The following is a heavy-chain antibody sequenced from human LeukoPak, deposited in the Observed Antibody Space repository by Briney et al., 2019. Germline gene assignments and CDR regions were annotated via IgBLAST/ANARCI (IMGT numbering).Heavy chain of an antibody. CDR1: GFTFSSYS. CDR3: ARVLGYSGSWYYYGMDV. Sequence: GGSLRLSCAASGFTFSSYSMNWVRQAPGKGLEWVSSISSSSSYIYYADSVKGRFTISRDNAKNSLYLQMNSLRAEDTAVYYCARVLGYSGSWYYYGMDVWGQGTTVTVSS. CDR2: ISSSSSYI. V-gene: IGHV3-21*01. J-gene: IGHJ6*02. D-gene: IGHD6-13*01.